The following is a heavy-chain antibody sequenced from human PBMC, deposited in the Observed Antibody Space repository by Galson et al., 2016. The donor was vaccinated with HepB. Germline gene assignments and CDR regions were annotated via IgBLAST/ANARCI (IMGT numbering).Heavy chain of an antibody. J-gene: IGHJ2*01. CDR3: AKEGELAGYWYFDL. Sequence: SLRLSCAASGFAFSGYAMSWVRQAPGMGLEWVSTISGTGDTTYYADSVKGRFTISRDNSKNTLYLQMNSLRAEDTALYSCAKEGELAGYWYFDLWGRGTLVTVSS. D-gene: IGHD1-1*01. V-gene: IGHV3-23*01. CDR1: GFAFSGYA. CDR2: ISGTGDTT.